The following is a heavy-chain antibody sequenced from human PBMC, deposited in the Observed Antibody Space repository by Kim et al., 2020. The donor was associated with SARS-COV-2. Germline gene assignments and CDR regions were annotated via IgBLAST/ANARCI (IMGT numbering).Heavy chain of an antibody. V-gene: IGHV3-23*01. CDR3: VRRNYFDY. CDR2: IGGGYTST. CDR1: GFTFSSYA. Sequence: GGSLRLSCAASGFTFSSYAMSWVRQAPGKGLEWVSVIGGGYTSTYYADSVKGRFTISRDNSKNTLYLQMNSLRAEDTAVYYCVRRNYFDYWGQGTLVTVSS. J-gene: IGHJ4*02.